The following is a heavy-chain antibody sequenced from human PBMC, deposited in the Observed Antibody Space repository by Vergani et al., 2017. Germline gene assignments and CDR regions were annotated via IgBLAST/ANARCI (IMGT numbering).Heavy chain of an antibody. D-gene: IGHD5-12*01. CDR2: ISASGGST. Sequence: EVQLLESGGGLVQPGGSLRLSCAASGFTFSNYAMNWVRQAPGKGLEWVSDISASGGSTFYADSVKGRFTVSRDNSKNTLYLHMNSLRAEDTAIYYCARIEWDPGAFDYWGQGTLVTVSS. CDR3: ARIEWDPGAFDY. J-gene: IGHJ4*02. CDR1: GFTFSNYA. V-gene: IGHV3-23*01.